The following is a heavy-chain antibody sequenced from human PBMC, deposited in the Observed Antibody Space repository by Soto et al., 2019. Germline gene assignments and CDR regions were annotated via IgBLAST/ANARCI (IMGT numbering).Heavy chain of an antibody. Sequence: QVQLVESGGGVVQPGRSLRLSCAASGFTFSSYGMHWVRQAPGKGLEWVAVIWDDGSNKYYADSVKGRFTISRDNSKNTLYLQMNSLRAEDTAVYYGARDPGVATISTGYYYYYYGMDVWGQGTTVTVSS. CDR1: GFTFSSYG. CDR3: ARDPGVATISTGYYYYYYGMDV. D-gene: IGHD5-12*01. V-gene: IGHV3-33*01. CDR2: IWDDGSNK. J-gene: IGHJ6*02.